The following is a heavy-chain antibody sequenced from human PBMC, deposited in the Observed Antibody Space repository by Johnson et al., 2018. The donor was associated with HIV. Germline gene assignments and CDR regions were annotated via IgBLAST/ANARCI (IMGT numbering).Heavy chain of an antibody. CDR3: VKDRGRPGTPAAFDI. CDR1: GFTFSSYG. D-gene: IGHD3-16*01. Sequence: VHLVESGGGVVQPGRSLRLSYAASGFTFSSYGIHWVRQAPGKGLEWVSSISYDGSKKHYVVSVKGRFTISRDNSKNTLYLQMSSLTVEDTAVYYCVKDRGRPGTPAAFDIWGQGTVLTVSS. V-gene: IGHV3-30*18. J-gene: IGHJ3*02. CDR2: ISYDGSKK.